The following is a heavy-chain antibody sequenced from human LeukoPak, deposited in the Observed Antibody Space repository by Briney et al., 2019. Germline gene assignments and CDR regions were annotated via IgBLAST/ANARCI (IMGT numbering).Heavy chain of an antibody. V-gene: IGHV3-30*02. CDR2: IWYDGSNK. CDR1: GFTFSSYG. J-gene: IGHJ4*02. Sequence: GGSLRLSCAASGFTFSSYGMHWVRQAPGKGLEWVAVIWYDGSNKYYADSVKGRFTISRDNSKNALYLQMNSLRAEDTAVYYCAKDAGSVIAVAGHFDYWGQGTLVTVSS. D-gene: IGHD6-19*01. CDR3: AKDAGSVIAVAGHFDY.